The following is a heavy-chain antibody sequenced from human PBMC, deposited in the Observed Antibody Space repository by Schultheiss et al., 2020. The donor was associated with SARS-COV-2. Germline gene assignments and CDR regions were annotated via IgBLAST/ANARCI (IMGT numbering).Heavy chain of an antibody. J-gene: IGHJ6*02. D-gene: IGHD3-10*01. Sequence: GGSLRLSCAASGFTFSSYDMHWVRQATGKGLEWVSAIGTAGDTYYPGSVKGRFTISRENAKNSLYLQMNSLRAGDTAVYYCARSITMVQGVSSMLYYYYYGMDVWGQGTTVTVSS. CDR2: IGTAGDT. CDR3: ARSITMVQGVSSMLYYYYYGMDV. V-gene: IGHV3-13*01. CDR1: GFTFSSYD.